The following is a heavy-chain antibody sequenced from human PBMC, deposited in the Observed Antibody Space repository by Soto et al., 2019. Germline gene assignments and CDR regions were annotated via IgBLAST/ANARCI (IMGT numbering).Heavy chain of an antibody. CDR3: VTTRGIAVGGSFDH. V-gene: IGHV4-39*01. D-gene: IGHD6-13*01. Sequence: PSETLSLTCTVSGGSISSSSSYWGWVRQPPGKGLEWMATTYSGSTYQNPSLKSRVTISVDTSKNQFSLKLSSVAAPDTAIYYCVTTRGIAVGGSFDHWGQGTLVTVSS. CDR2: TYSGST. CDR1: GGSISSSSSY. J-gene: IGHJ5*02.